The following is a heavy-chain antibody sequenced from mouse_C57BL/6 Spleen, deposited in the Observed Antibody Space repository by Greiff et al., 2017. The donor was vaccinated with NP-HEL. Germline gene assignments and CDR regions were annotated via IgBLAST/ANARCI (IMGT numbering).Heavy chain of an antibody. J-gene: IGHJ3*01. CDR3: ARLLRRWFAY. CDR1: GYTFTDYY. CDR2: INPNNGGT. V-gene: IGHV1-26*01. Sequence: EVQLQQSGPELVKPGASVKISCKASGYTFTDYYMNWVKQSHGKSLEWIGDINPNNGGTSYNQKFKGKATLTVDKSSSTAYMELRSLTSEDSAVYYCARLLRRWFAYWGQGTLVTVSA. D-gene: IGHD1-1*01.